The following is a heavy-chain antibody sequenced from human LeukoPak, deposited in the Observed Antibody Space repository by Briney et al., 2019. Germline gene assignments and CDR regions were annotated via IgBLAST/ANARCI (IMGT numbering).Heavy chain of an antibody. V-gene: IGHV3-30*02. D-gene: IGHD3-10*01. J-gene: IGHJ4*02. Sequence: GGSLSLSCAASGFTFSSYAMHWVRQAPGKGLEWVAFVRYDGTNKYYADSVKGRFTISRDNSKNTLYLQMNSLRAEDTAVYYCAKGIGSVDYWGQGTLVTVSS. CDR3: AKGIGSVDY. CDR2: VRYDGTNK. CDR1: GFTFSSYA.